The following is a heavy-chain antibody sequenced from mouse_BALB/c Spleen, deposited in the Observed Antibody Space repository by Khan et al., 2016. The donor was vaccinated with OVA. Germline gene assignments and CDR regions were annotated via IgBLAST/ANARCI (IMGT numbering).Heavy chain of an antibody. CDR2: ISSGGNT. CDR1: GFSFSSYA. V-gene: IGHV5-6-5*01. J-gene: IGHJ4*01. Sequence: VQLVESGGGLVKPGGSLKLSCAGSGFSFSSYAIPWVRLTPEKRLEWVASISSGGNTYYPDSVKGRLTISRDNARNILYLQMNSLRAEDTARYDCARLLDYWGQGTSVTVSS. CDR3: ARLLDY.